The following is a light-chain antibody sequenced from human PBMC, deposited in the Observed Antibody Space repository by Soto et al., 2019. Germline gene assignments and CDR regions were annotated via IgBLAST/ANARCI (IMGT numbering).Light chain of an antibody. J-gene: IGKJ2*01. CDR2: GAS. CDR3: QQYDAWPPYT. Sequence: EIVMTQSPATLSVSPGDRATLSCRASQSVSSNLAWYQHKPGQAPRLLIYGASSRATGIPARFSGSGSGTACTLTISSLQSEDFAVYYCQQYDAWPPYTFGQGTKLDVK. V-gene: IGKV3-15*01. CDR1: QSVSSN.